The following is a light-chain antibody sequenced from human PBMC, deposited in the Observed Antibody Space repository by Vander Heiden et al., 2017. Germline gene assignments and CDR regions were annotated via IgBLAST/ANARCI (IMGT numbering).Light chain of an antibody. Sequence: EVVLTQSPGTLSSSPGERATLSCRASPSVSSSYLAWYQQKPGQAPRLRIYGTSNRATGTPDRFSGSGLGTDFTLSISRLEPEDFAVYYCQKGGDSTGTFGQGTKVEIK. CDR2: GTS. CDR3: QKGGDSTGT. V-gene: IGKV3-20*01. J-gene: IGKJ1*01. CDR1: PSVSSSY.